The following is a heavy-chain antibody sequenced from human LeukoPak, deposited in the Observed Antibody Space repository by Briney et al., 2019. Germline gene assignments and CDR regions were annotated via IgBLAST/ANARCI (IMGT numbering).Heavy chain of an antibody. CDR3: ARENYYDSSGYSQHDAFDI. D-gene: IGHD3-22*01. V-gene: IGHV3-21*01. Sequence: PGGSLRLSCAASGFTFSCYIMNWVRQAPGKGLEWVSSISSSSSYIYYADSVKGRFTISRDNAKNSLYLQMNSLRAEDTAVYYCARENYYDSSGYSQHDAFDIWGQGTMVTVSS. CDR1: GFTFSCYI. J-gene: IGHJ3*02. CDR2: ISSSSSYI.